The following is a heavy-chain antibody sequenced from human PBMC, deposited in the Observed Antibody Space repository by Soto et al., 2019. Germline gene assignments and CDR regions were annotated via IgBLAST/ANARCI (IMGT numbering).Heavy chain of an antibody. CDR3: AKDLYRGSHREGGDS. CDR1: GFPFSSYG. D-gene: IGHD3-16*01. CDR2: ISDDGSKE. V-gene: IGHV3-30*18. Sequence: QVQLVESGGGVVQPGRSLRLSCAASGFPFSSYGMHWVRQVPGKGLEWAAVISDDGSKEWYADSVKGRFIISRDNSENTRALPMYSLRAEDTAVYYCAKDLYRGSHREGGDSWGQGTLVTVSS. J-gene: IGHJ5*01.